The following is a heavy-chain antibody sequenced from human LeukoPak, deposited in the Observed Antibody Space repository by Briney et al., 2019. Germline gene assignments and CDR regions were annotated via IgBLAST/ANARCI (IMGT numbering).Heavy chain of an antibody. D-gene: IGHD3-9*01. Sequence: GGSLRLSCAASGFTFDDYAMSWVRQAPGKGLEWVSGINWNGGNTGYADSVKGRFTISRDNAKNSLYLQMNSLKVEDTALYYCARVWGYDILTGHLDYWGQGTLVTVSS. CDR3: ARVWGYDILTGHLDY. CDR2: INWNGGNT. V-gene: IGHV3-20*04. CDR1: GFTFDDYA. J-gene: IGHJ4*02.